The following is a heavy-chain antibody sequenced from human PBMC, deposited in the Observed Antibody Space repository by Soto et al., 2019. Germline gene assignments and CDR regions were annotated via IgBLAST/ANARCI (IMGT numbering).Heavy chain of an antibody. CDR1: GFTFSRYG. CDR3: ARDPSEGCVGNWFES. J-gene: IGHJ5*01. CDR2: ISSSTSYV. V-gene: IGHV3-21*06. Sequence: EVQLVESGGGLVKPGGSLRLSCAASGFTFSRYGMNWLRQAPGKGLEWVASISSSTSYVYYADSVKGRFSTSRDNAKNILYLEMYALRSEDTAIYYCARDPSEGCVGNWFESWGQGTLVTVSS.